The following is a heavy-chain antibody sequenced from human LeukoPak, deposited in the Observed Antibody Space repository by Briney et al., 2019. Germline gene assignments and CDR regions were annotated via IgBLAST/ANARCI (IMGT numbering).Heavy chain of an antibody. CDR3: ARDPRPSYDSSDYYYPGDY. V-gene: IGHV1-46*01. CDR2: INPSGGST. CDR1: GYTFTGYY. J-gene: IGHJ4*02. Sequence: ASVKVSCKASGYTFTGYYMHWVRQAPGQGLEWMAIINPSGGSTRYAQKFQGRVTMTRDTSTNTVYMELSSLRPEDTAVYYCARDPRPSYDSSDYYYPGDYWGQGTLVTVSS. D-gene: IGHD3-22*01.